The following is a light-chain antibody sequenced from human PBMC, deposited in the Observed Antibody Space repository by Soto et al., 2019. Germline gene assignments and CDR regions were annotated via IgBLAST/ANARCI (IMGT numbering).Light chain of an antibody. CDR2: SSN. CDR3: AAWDDSLNGVV. Sequence: QSVLTQPPSASGTPGQRVTSSCSGSSSNIGSNSVNWYQQLPGTAPKLLMYSSNQRPSGVPDRFSGSKSGTSASLAISGLQSEDGADYYCAAWDDSLNGVVFGGGAKLTVL. CDR1: SSNIGSNS. J-gene: IGLJ2*01. V-gene: IGLV1-44*01.